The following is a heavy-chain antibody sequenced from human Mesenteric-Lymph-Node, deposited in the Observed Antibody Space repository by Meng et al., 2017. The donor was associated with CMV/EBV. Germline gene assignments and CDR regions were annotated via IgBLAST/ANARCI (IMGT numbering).Heavy chain of an antibody. CDR3: ARVQYCSSTSCLGWFDP. V-gene: IGHV4-59*01. J-gene: IGHJ5*02. D-gene: IGHD2-2*01. CDR1: GGSISSYY. Sequence: GSLRLSCTVSGGSISSYYWSWVRQPPGKGLEWIGYVHYSGSTDYNPSLKSRVTISVDTSKNQFFLNLTSVTAADTAVYYCARVQYCSSTSCLGWFDPWGQGTLVTVSS. CDR2: VHYSGST.